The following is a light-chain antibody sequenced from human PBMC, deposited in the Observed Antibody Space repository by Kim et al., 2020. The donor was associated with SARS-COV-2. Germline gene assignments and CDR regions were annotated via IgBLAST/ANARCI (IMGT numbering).Light chain of an antibody. V-gene: IGLV3-19*01. CDR2: GKN. J-gene: IGLJ1*01. CDR1: SLRNYY. Sequence: SSELTQDPAVSVALGQTVRITCQGDSLRNYYASWYQQKPGQAPVLVIYGKNNRPSGIPDRFSGSSSGNPASLPITGAQAEDEADYYCTCRDSSGNHRVFG. CDR3: TCRDSSGNHRV.